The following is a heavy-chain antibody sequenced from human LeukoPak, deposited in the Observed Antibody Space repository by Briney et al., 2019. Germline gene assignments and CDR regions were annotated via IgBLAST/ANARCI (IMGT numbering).Heavy chain of an antibody. J-gene: IGHJ4*02. V-gene: IGHV4-39*01. Sequence: SVTLSLTCTVSGGSISSSSYYWGWIRQTPGKGLEWIGSMYYSGSTYYNPSLKSRVTISVDTSKNQFSLKLNSVTAADTAVYYCARRNYEYVWGSYRHGFYWGQGTLVTVSS. CDR3: ARRNYEYVWGSYRHGFY. D-gene: IGHD3-16*02. CDR1: GGSISSSSYY. CDR2: MYYSGST.